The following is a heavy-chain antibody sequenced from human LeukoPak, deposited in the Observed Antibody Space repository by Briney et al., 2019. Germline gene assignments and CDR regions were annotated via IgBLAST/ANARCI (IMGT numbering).Heavy chain of an antibody. CDR2: INPSGGST. CDR3: ARDLGPYCSGGSCYSGAFDI. V-gene: IGHV1-46*01. J-gene: IGHJ3*02. Sequence: ASVKVSCKASGYTFTSYYMHWVRQAPGQGLEWMGIINPSGGSTSYAQKFQGRVTMTRDTSTSTVYMELSSLRSEDTAEYYCARDLGPYCSGGSCYSGAFDIWGQGTMVTVSS. CDR1: GYTFTSYY. D-gene: IGHD2-15*01.